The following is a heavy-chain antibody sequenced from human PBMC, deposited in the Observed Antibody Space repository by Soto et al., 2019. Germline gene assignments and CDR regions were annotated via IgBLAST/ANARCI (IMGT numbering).Heavy chain of an antibody. J-gene: IGHJ4*02. Sequence: EVQLVESGGGLVQPGGSLRLSCAASGFTFRSYWMQWLRQAPGKGLVWVSWINSDGSSTSYADSVKGRFTISRDNAKNTLYLQMNSLRAEDTAVYYCASDGSSLNFDSWGQGTLVTVSS. CDR2: INSDGSST. CDR1: GFTFRSYW. V-gene: IGHV3-74*01. D-gene: IGHD6-6*01. CDR3: ASDGSSLNFDS.